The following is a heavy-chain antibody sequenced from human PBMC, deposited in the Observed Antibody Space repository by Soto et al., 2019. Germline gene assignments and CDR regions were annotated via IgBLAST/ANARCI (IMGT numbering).Heavy chain of an antibody. CDR3: AKTLNYYGSGSPDY. CDR2: ISGGGDNT. D-gene: IGHD3-10*01. Sequence: SLRLSCAASAFTFSSYGMSWVRQAPGKGLEWVSAISGGGDNTYYADSVKGRFTISRDNSKNTLYLQMNSLTAEDTAVYYCAKTLNYYGSGSPDYWGQGTLVTVSS. J-gene: IGHJ4*02. V-gene: IGHV3-23*01. CDR1: AFTFSSYG.